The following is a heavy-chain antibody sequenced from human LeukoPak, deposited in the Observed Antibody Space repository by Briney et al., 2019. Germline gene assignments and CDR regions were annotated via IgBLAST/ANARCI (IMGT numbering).Heavy chain of an antibody. J-gene: IGHJ3*02. CDR1: GYTFTGYY. D-gene: IGHD3-3*01. Sequence: ASVKVSCKASGYTFTGYYMHWVRQAPGQGLEWMGWINPNSGGTNYAQKFQGRVTMARDTSISTAYMELSRLRSNDTAVYYCARGAHYDLGAFDIWGQGTMVTVSS. V-gene: IGHV1-2*02. CDR3: ARGAHYDLGAFDI. CDR2: INPNSGGT.